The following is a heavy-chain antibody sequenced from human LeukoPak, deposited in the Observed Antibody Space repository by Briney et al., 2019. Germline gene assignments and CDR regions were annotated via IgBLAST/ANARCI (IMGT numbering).Heavy chain of an antibody. CDR2: INHSGST. D-gene: IGHD6-6*01. Sequence: SETLSLTCAVYGGSFSGYYWSWIRQPPGKGLEWIGEINHSGSTNYNPSLKSRVTISVDTSKNQFSLKLSSVTAADTAVFYCARCYFIATRLLWFDPWGQGSLVTVSS. CDR1: GGSFSGYY. CDR3: ARCYFIATRLLWFDP. J-gene: IGHJ5*02. V-gene: IGHV4-34*01.